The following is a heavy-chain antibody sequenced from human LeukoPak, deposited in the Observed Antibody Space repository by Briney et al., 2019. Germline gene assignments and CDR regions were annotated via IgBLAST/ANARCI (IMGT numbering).Heavy chain of an antibody. D-gene: IGHD3-22*01. J-gene: IGHJ4*02. Sequence: GASVKVSCKASGGTFSSYAISWVRQAPGQGLEWMGGIIPIFGTANYAQKFQGRVTITADESTSTAYMELSSLRSEDTAVYYCASSRPRFPYYYDSSGYSFDYWAREPWSPSPQ. CDR1: GGTFSSYA. CDR3: ASSRPRFPYYYDSSGYSFDY. CDR2: IIPIFGTA. V-gene: IGHV1-69*13.